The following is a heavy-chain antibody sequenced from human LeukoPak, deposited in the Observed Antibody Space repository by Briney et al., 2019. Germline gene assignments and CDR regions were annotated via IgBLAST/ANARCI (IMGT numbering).Heavy chain of an antibody. V-gene: IGHV3-23*01. CDR1: GFTFSSYA. CDR3: AKIPRITIFGVVLSSWFDP. CDR2: ISGSGGST. J-gene: IGHJ5*02. D-gene: IGHD3-3*01. Sequence: GGSLRLSCAASGFTFSSYAMSWVRQAPGKGLEWVSAISGSGGSTYYADSVKGRFTISRDNSKNTLYLQMNSLRAEDTAVYYCAKIPRITIFGVVLSSWFDPWGQGTLDTVSS.